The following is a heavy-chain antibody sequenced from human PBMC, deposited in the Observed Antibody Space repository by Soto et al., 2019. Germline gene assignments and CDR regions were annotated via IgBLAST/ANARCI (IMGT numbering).Heavy chain of an antibody. Sequence: SETLSLTCPVSGGSISSHLFYWGWRPQPQGKGLEWIGNIYYSGSTNYNPSLKSRVTISVDTSKNQFSLKLNSMTAADTAVYYCARHNYGSGSTYFDYWGQGTLVTVSS. CDR3: ARHNYGSGSTYFDY. CDR2: IYYSGST. V-gene: IGHV4-61*05. D-gene: IGHD3-10*01. J-gene: IGHJ4*02. CDR1: GGSISSHLFY.